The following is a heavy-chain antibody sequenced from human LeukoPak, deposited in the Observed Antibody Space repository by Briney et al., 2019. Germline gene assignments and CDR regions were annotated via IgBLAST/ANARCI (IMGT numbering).Heavy chain of an antibody. CDR1: GFTFSSYA. V-gene: IGHV3-23*01. CDR2: ISGSGGST. J-gene: IGHJ4*02. D-gene: IGHD2-15*01. CDR3: AKVPGYCSGGSCSPFDY. Sequence: GSLRLSCAASGFTFSSYAMSWVRQAPGKGLEWVSAISGSGGSTYYADSVKGRFTISRDNSKNTLYLQMNSLRAEDTAVYYCAKVPGYCSGGSCSPFDYWGQGTLVTVSS.